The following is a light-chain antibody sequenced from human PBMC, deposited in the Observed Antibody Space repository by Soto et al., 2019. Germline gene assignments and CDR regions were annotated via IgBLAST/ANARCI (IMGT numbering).Light chain of an antibody. CDR3: SSYTSGSALYV. V-gene: IGLV2-14*01. CDR2: EVT. CDR1: SRDVGGYNS. Sequence: QSALTQPASVSGSPGQSITISCTGTSRDVGGYNSVSWYQQHPGKAPKLMIYEVTNRPSGVSNRFSGSKSGNTASLTISGLQAEDEADYYCSSYTSGSALYVFGTGTKFTVL. J-gene: IGLJ1*01.